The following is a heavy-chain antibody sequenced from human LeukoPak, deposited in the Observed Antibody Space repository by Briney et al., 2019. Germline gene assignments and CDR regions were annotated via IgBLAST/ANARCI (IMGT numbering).Heavy chain of an antibody. V-gene: IGHV1-8*01. J-gene: IGHJ4*02. Sequence: ASVKVSCKASGYTFTSYDINWVRQATGQGLEWMGWMNPNSGNTGYAQKFQGRVTITRNTSISTAYMELSSLRSEDTAVYYCARGLYYYGSGGYDYWGQGTLVTVSS. CDR1: GYTFTSYD. CDR3: ARGLYYYGSGGYDY. D-gene: IGHD3-10*01. CDR2: MNPNSGNT.